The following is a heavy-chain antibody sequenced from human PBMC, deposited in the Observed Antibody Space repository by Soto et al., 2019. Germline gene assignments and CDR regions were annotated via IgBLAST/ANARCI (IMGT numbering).Heavy chain of an antibody. Sequence: QVQVVQSGAEVKKPGASVKVSCETSGYTFNNYGIIWVRQAPGEGLEWVGWISTYNGNTNYAQKLQGRVTMTTDTSTTTAYMELRDLRSDDAAVYFCAGAAVAGELYYYYGMDVWGQGTTVTVS. V-gene: IGHV1-18*01. D-gene: IGHD6-19*01. CDR1: GYTFNNYG. J-gene: IGHJ6*02. CDR2: ISTYNGNT. CDR3: AGAAVAGELYYYYGMDV.